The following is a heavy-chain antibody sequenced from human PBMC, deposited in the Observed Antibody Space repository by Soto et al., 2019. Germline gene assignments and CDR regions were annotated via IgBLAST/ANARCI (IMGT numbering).Heavy chain of an antibody. CDR1: GGSISGTTYS. V-gene: IGHV4-30-2*01. D-gene: IGHD6-13*01. CDR3: ARGQGAAACHSNFDY. CDR2: IDDSGNT. Sequence: QLQLQESGSGLVKPSQTLSLTCAVYGGSISGTTYSWSWIRQPPRQGLEWIGYIDDSGNTYYNPSLKSQFSISVDRSKNQFSLTLSSVTAADTAVYYCARGQGAAACHSNFDYWGQGALVTVSS. J-gene: IGHJ4*02.